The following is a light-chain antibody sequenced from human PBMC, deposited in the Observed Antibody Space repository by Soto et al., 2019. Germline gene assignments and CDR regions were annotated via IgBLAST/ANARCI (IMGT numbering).Light chain of an antibody. Sequence: QSVLTQPASVSGSPGQSITISCTGTSSDVGGYNYVSWYQQHPGKAPKLMIYDVSNRPSGVSNRFSGSKSGNTASLTISGLQAEDDSDYYCTSYTSSSTPYVFGTGTMVTVL. CDR2: DVS. V-gene: IGLV2-14*01. CDR3: TSYTSSSTPYV. CDR1: SSDVGGYNY. J-gene: IGLJ1*01.